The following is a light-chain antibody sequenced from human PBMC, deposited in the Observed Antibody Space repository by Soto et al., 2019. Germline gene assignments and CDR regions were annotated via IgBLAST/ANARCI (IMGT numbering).Light chain of an antibody. CDR3: AAWDDSLSVVV. Sequence: QSVLTQPPSASATPGQRVTISCSGSDSNVGINFVYWYQQLPGPAHKLLIYTNDQRPSGVPDRFSGSKSGTAASLAMSGRRCEEEADYYCAAWDDSLSVVVFGGGTKLTVL. CDR1: DSNVGINF. V-gene: IGLV1-47*02. CDR2: TND. J-gene: IGLJ2*01.